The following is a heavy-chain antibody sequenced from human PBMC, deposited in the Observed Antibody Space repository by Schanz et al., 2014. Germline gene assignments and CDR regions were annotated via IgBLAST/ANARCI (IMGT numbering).Heavy chain of an antibody. CDR2: INPSGGGT. J-gene: IGHJ4*02. Sequence: QVQLVQSGAEVKKPGASVKVSCKTSGYTFSSYGITWVRQAPGQGLEWMGIINPSGGGTSYALRFQDRVTVTRDTSRSTVYMELSSLRSDDTAVYYCARDPTAYCSDSSCLGTPFDSWGQGALILVSS. V-gene: IGHV1-46*03. CDR3: ARDPTAYCSDSSCLGTPFDS. CDR1: GYTFSSYG. D-gene: IGHD2-2*01.